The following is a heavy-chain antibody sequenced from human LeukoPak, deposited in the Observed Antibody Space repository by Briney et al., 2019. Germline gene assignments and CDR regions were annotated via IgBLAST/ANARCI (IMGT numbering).Heavy chain of an antibody. Sequence: ASVKVSCKASGGTFSSYAISWVRQAPGQGLEWMGGIIPIFGTANYAQKFQGRVTITADESTSTAYMELSSLRSEDTAVYYCAREFPGIAAAGTFDYWGQGTLVTVSS. V-gene: IGHV1-69*13. CDR3: AREFPGIAAAGTFDY. CDR2: IIPIFGTA. J-gene: IGHJ4*02. CDR1: GGTFSSYA. D-gene: IGHD6-13*01.